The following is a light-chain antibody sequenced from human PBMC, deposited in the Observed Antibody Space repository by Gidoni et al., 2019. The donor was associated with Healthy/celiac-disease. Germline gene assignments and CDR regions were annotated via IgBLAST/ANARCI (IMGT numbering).Light chain of an antibody. J-gene: IGKJ1*01. CDR2: GAS. CDR3: QQYNNWPPA. CDR1: QSLSSN. Sequence: VMTHAPATPAVSPGERAHLPCRASQSLSSNLAWYQQKTGQAPRLLIYGASTWATGIPARCSGSGSGTDFTLTISRLQSEDFAVYYCQQYNNWPPAFGQGTKVEIK. V-gene: IGKV3-15*01.